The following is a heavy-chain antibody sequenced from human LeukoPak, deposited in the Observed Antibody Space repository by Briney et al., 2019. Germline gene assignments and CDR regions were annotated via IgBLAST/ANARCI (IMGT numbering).Heavy chain of an antibody. CDR1: GGSIRNYY. CDR2: IYASGST. V-gene: IGHV4-4*07. Sequence: PPETLSLTCTVSGGSIRNYYWSWIRQPAGKGLEWIGRIYASGSTNYNPSLKSRLTMSVDTSKNQFSLKLSSVTAADTAVYYCARDRGSAAVSRQRALDYWGQGTLVTVSS. J-gene: IGHJ4*02. D-gene: IGHD6-13*01. CDR3: ARDRGSAAVSRQRALDY.